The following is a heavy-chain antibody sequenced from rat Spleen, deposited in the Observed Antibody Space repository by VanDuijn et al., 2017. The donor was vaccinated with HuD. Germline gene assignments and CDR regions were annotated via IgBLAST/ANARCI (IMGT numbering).Heavy chain of an antibody. CDR2: ISTSGGST. CDR1: GFTFSNYD. Sequence: EVQLVESGGGLVQPGRSMKLSCAASGFTFSNYDMAWVRQAPTKGLEWVASISTSGGSTYYRDSVKGRFTVSRDNAKSSLYLQMDSLRSEDTATYYCTTSLGAYWGQGTLVTVSS. J-gene: IGHJ3*01. CDR3: TTSLGAY. V-gene: IGHV5-27*01.